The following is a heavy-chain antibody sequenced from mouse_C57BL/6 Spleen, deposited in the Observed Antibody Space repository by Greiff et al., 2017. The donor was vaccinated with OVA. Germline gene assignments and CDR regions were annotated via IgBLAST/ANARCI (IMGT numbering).Heavy chain of an antibody. J-gene: IGHJ2*01. CDR1: GFTFSDYY. CDR2: INYDGSST. D-gene: IGHD2-1*01. CDR3: ARDRNYHFDY. V-gene: IGHV5-16*01. Sequence: EVKVVESEGGLVQPGSSMKLSCTASGFTFSDYYMAWVRQVPEKGLEWVANINYDGSSTYYLDSLKSRFIISRDNAKNILYLQMSSLKSEDTATYYCARDRNYHFDYWGQGTTLTVSS.